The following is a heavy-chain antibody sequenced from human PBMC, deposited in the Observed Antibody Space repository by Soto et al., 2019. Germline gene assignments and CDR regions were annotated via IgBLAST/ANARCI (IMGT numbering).Heavy chain of an antibody. CDR3: ARDTQLAGAAVQ. D-gene: IGHD6-13*01. J-gene: IGHJ4*02. CDR1: GGTFSSYT. V-gene: IGHV1-69*08. Sequence: QVQLVQSGAEVKKPGSSVKVSCKASGGTFSSYTISWVRQAPGQGLEWMGRIIPILGIANYAQKFQGRVTITADKSTSTACMELSSLRSEDTAVYYWARDTQLAGAAVQWGQGTLVTVFS. CDR2: IIPILGIA.